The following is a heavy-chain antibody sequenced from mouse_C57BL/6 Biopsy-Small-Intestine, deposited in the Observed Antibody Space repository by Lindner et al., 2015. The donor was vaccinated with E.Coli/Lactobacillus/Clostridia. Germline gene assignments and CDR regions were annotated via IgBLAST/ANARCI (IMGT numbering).Heavy chain of an antibody. CDR1: GFNIKDDY. D-gene: IGHD6-1*01. CDR2: IDPENGDT. Sequence: VQLQESGAELVRPGASVKLSCTASGFNIKDDYMHWVKQRPEQGLEWIGWIDPENGDTAYASKFQGKATITADTSSNTAYLQLSSLTSEDTAVYYCTTPHPYAMDYWGQGTSVTVSS. J-gene: IGHJ4*01. V-gene: IGHV14-4*01. CDR3: TTPHPYAMDY.